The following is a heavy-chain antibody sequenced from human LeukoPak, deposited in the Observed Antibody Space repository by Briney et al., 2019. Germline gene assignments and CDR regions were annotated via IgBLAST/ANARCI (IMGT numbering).Heavy chain of an antibody. V-gene: IGHV4-34*01. CDR1: GGSFSDYY. D-gene: IGHD5-12*01. J-gene: IGHJ4*02. Sequence: SETLSLTCAVYGGSFSDYYWSWIRQPPGKGLEWIGEINDSGSTNYNPSLKSRVTISVDTSKNQFSLKLSSVTAADTAVYYCASHSGGYAYWGQGTLVTVSS. CDR2: INDSGST. CDR3: ASHSGGYAY.